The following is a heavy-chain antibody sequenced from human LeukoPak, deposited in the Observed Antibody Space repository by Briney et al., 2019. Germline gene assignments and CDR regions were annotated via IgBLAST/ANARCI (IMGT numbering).Heavy chain of an antibody. CDR1: GGTFSSYA. CDR3: ATLAVAGSVPDY. Sequence: GASVKVSCKASGGTFSSYAISWVRQAPGQGLEWMGRIIPILGIANYAQKFQGRVTITADKSTSTAYMELSSLRSEDTAVYYCATLAVAGSVPDYWGQGTLVTVSS. V-gene: IGHV1-69*04. CDR2: IIPILGIA. D-gene: IGHD6-19*01. J-gene: IGHJ4*02.